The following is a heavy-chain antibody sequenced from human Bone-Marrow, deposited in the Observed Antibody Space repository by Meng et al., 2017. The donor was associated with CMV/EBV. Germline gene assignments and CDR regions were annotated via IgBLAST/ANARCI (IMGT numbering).Heavy chain of an antibody. CDR3: ARHAYGDEYFLDY. CDR1: GLTFSNYA. D-gene: IGHD4-17*01. Sequence: GGSLRLSCTVSGLTFSNYAMHWVRQAPGKGLEWVAVISYDGSTKYFADSVKGRFTISRDNYMNTVFLQMNSLRYADTAVYYCARHAYGDEYFLDYWGQATRVTVSS. J-gene: IGHJ4*02. V-gene: IGHV3-30*04. CDR2: ISYDGSTK.